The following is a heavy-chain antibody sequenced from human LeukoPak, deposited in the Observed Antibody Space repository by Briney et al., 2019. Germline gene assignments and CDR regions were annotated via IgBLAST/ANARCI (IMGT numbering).Heavy chain of an antibody. J-gene: IGHJ3*02. CDR3: ARGGLWLGDPRGAFDI. V-gene: IGHV1-8*01. D-gene: IGHD3-10*01. Sequence: KFQGRVTMTRNTSISTAYMELSSLRSEDTAVYYCARGGLWLGDPRGAFDIWGQGTMVTVSS.